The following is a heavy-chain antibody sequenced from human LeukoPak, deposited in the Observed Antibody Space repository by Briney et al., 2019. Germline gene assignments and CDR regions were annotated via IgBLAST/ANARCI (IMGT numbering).Heavy chain of an antibody. CDR1: GFTFSSYA. D-gene: IGHD3-22*01. J-gene: IGHJ4*02. V-gene: IGHV3-23*01. CDR3: AKVWMDSSGYYFDY. CDR2: ISGSGGST. Sequence: GGSLRLSCAASGFTFSSYAMSWVRQAPEKGLEWVSAISGSGGSTYYADSVKGRFTISRDNSKNTLYLQMNSLRAEDTAVYYCAKVWMDSSGYYFDYWGQGTLVTVSS.